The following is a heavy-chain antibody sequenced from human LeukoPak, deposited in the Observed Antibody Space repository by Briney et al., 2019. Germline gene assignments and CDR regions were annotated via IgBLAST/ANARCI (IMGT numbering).Heavy chain of an antibody. CDR1: GVSIRAYY. D-gene: IGHD3-9*01. J-gene: IGHJ6*03. V-gene: IGHV4-59*01. Sequence: SETLSLTCTVSGVSIRAYYWNWIRQPPGKGLEWVGFMYYDGSPDYNRSLKSRGTITVDTSKNHFSLKLSSVTAADTAVYYCARLRGASPRYYYMDVWGKGTTVTVSS. CDR2: MYYDGSP. CDR3: ARLRGASPRYYYMDV.